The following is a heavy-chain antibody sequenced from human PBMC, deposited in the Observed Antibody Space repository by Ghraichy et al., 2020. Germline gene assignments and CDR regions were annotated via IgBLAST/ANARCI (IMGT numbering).Heavy chain of an antibody. Sequence: SETLSLTCTVSGGSISSYYWSWIRQPAGKGLEWIGRIYTSGSTNYNPSLKSRFTMSVDTSTNQFSLKLSSVTAADTAVYYCARLFGSGNGAYYYYMDVWGKGTTVTVSS. D-gene: IGHD3-10*01. J-gene: IGHJ6*03. CDR2: IYTSGST. CDR3: ARLFGSGNGAYYYYMDV. V-gene: IGHV4-4*07. CDR1: GGSISSYY.